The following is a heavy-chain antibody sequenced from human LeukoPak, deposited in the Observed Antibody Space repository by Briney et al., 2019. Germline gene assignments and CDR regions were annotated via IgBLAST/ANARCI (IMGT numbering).Heavy chain of an antibody. Sequence: PSETLSLTCAVYGGSFSGYYWSWIRQPPGKGPEWIGEINHSGSTNYNPSLKSRVTISVDTSKNQFSLKLSSVTAADTAVYYCARGRYYYGSGSSGNWFDPWGQGTLVTVSS. J-gene: IGHJ5*02. CDR2: INHSGST. V-gene: IGHV4-34*01. CDR1: GGSFSGYY. CDR3: ARGRYYYGSGSSGNWFDP. D-gene: IGHD3-10*01.